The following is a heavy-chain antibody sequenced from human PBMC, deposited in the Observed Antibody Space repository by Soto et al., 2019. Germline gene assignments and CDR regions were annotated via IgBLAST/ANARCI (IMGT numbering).Heavy chain of an antibody. D-gene: IGHD3-16*02. CDR1: GFTFSSYW. Sequence: GGSLRLSCAASGFTFSSYWMSWVRQAPGKGLEWVANIKQDGSEKYYVDSVKGRFTISRDNAKNSLYLQMNSLRAEDTAVYYCARVLGELSPQFDYWGQGTLVTVSS. CDR3: ARVLGELSPQFDY. J-gene: IGHJ4*02. V-gene: IGHV3-7*03. CDR2: IKQDGSEK.